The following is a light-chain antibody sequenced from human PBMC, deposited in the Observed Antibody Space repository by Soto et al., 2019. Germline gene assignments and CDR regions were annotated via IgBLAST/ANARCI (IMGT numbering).Light chain of an antibody. CDR1: QGIRID. J-gene: IGKJ4*01. Sequence: AIQMTQSPSSLSASVGDRVTITCRASQGIRIDLGWYQQKPGKAPKLLIYAASNLQSGVPSRFSGSGSGTDFTLTISSLQPEDFGTYYCLQDYSYPLTFGGGTKVEIK. V-gene: IGKV1-6*01. CDR3: LQDYSYPLT. CDR2: AAS.